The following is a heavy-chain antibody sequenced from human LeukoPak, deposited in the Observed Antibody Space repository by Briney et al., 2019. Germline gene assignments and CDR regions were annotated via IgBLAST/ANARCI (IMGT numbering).Heavy chain of an antibody. D-gene: IGHD2-21*01. Sequence: SETLSLTCAVYGGSFSGYYWSWIRQPPGKGLEWIGEINHSGGTNYNPSLKSRVTISVDTSKNQFSLKLSSVTAADTAVYYCARKLRGAPADYWGQGTLVTVSS. CDR1: GGSFSGYY. CDR3: ARKLRGAPADY. V-gene: IGHV4-34*01. J-gene: IGHJ4*02. CDR2: INHSGGT.